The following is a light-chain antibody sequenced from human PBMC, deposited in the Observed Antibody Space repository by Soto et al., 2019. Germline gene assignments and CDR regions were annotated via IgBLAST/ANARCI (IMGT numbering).Light chain of an antibody. J-gene: IGKJ1*01. CDR2: GAS. CDR1: QSVSSNF. Sequence: ENVLKQSPGTLSLSPGERATLSCRASQSVSSNFLAWYQQKPGQAPRLLIYGASNRATGIPDRFSGSGSGAEFTITTSSLEPDDYAVYYCQQYDASPWTFGQGTKVDIK. V-gene: IGKV3-20*01. CDR3: QQYDASPWT.